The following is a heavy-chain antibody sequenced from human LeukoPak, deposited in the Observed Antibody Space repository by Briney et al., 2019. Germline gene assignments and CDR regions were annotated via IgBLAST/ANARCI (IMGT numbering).Heavy chain of an antibody. CDR3: ARDTEGLLLP. CDR2: IYYSGST. CDR1: GGAISSYY. Sequence: SETLSLTCTVSGGAISSYYWGWIRQPPGKGLEWIGYIYYSGSTNYNPSLKSRVTISVDTSKNQFSLKLSSVTAADTAVYYCARDTEGLLLPWGQGTLVTVSS. J-gene: IGHJ5*02. V-gene: IGHV4-59*01. D-gene: IGHD3-10*01.